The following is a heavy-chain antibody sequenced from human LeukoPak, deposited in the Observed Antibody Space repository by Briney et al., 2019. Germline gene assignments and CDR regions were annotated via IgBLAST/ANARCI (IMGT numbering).Heavy chain of an antibody. J-gene: IGHJ4*02. CDR3: ARVRNSYFDY. CDR1: GFTFSSYS. CDR2: ITSSSTTI. Sequence: GGTLRLSCAASGFTFSSYSMNWVRQAPGKGLEWVSYITSSSTTIYYADSVKGRFTISRDNAKNSLYLQMNSLRAEDAAVYYCARVRNSYFDYWGQGTLVTVSS. V-gene: IGHV3-48*01.